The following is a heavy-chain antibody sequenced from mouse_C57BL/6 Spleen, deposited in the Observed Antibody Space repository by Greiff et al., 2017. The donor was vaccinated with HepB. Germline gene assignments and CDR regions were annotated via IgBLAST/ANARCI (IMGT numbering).Heavy chain of an antibody. V-gene: IGHV1-69*01. J-gene: IGHJ2*01. CDR1: GYTFTSYW. CDR3: ARGRRSHYFDY. D-gene: IGHD1-1*01. CDR2: IDPSDSYT. Sequence: VQLQQSGAELVMPGASVKLSCKASGYTFTSYWMHWVKQRPGQGLEWIGEIDPSDSYTNYNQKFKGKSTLTVDKSSSTAYMQLSSLTSEDSAVYYCARGRRSHYFDYWGQGTTLTVSS.